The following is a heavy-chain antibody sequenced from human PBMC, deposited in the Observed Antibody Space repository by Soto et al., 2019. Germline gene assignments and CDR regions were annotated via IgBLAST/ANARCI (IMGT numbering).Heavy chain of an antibody. CDR2: ISAYNGNT. CDR1: GYTFTTYG. V-gene: IGHV1-18*01. J-gene: IGHJ6*02. CDR3: ARVWGGTTFAYYYGMDV. D-gene: IGHD1-1*01. Sequence: QVQLVQSGAEVKKPGASVKVSCKASGYTFTTYGINWVRQAPGQGLEWMGWISAYNGNTNYAQKLQGRVTMTTDTSTSTAYMELRSLRSDDTAVYYCARVWGGTTFAYYYGMDVWGQGTTVTVSS.